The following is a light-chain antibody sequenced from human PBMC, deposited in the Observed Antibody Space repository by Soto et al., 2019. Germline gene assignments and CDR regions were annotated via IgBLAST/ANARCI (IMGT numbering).Light chain of an antibody. V-gene: IGKV3-15*01. Sequence: IVLTQSPGTLSLSPGERATLSCRASQGIGDTLAWYQHKPGQTPRLLIYGASTRATGIPARFSGSGSGTEFTLTISSLQSEDFAVYYCQHRRTFGQGTKVDI. CDR1: QGIGDT. CDR2: GAS. J-gene: IGKJ1*01. CDR3: QHRRT.